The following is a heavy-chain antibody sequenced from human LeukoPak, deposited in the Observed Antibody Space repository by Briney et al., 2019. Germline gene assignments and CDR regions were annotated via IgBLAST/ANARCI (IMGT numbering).Heavy chain of an antibody. Sequence: SETLSLTCTVSGGSISSYYWSWIRQPPGKGLEWIGYIYYSGSTNYNPSLKSRVTISVDTSKNQFSLKLSSVTAADTAVHYCARNGGGLRFLEWLPRDAFDIWGQGTMVTVSS. J-gene: IGHJ3*02. V-gene: IGHV4-59*01. CDR3: ARNGGGLRFLEWLPRDAFDI. D-gene: IGHD3-3*01. CDR2: IYYSGST. CDR1: GGSISSYY.